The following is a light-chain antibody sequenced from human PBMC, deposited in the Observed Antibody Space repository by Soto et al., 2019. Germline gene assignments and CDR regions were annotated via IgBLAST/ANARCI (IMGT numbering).Light chain of an antibody. CDR1: SSDVGGYNF. CDR2: DVN. Sequence: QSALTQPPSASGSPGQSVTISCTGTSSDVGGYNFVSWYQQHPGKAPKLMIHDVNKRPSGVPDRFSGSKSGNTASLTVSGLQAEDEADYDCSSHAGTNIAFVFGTGTKLTVL. V-gene: IGLV2-8*01. J-gene: IGLJ1*01. CDR3: SSHAGTNIAFV.